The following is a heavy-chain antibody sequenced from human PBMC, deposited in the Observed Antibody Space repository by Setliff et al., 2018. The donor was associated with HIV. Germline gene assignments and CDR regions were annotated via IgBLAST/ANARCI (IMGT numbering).Heavy chain of an antibody. CDR1: GYIFRNHG. CDR2: INAGNGNT. J-gene: IGHJ3*02. D-gene: IGHD6-13*01. Sequence: ASVKVSCKASGYIFRNHGMHWVRQAPGQRLEWMGWINAGNGNTKYSQNIQDRVTITRDTSASTAYMELSSLRSEDTAVYYCAINYAKLVLDAFDIWGQGTMVTVSS. V-gene: IGHV1-3*01. CDR3: AINYAKLVLDAFDI.